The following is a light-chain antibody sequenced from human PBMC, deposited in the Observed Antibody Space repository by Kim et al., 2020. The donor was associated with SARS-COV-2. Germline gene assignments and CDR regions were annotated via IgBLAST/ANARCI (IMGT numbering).Light chain of an antibody. CDR1: HIGGKS. CDR3: QVWDSSSDHYV. CDR2: YDN. J-gene: IGLJ1*01. V-gene: IGLV3-21*04. Sequence: APGQTTKTACGGNHIGGKSVQLYQQKPGHAHGMVIYYDNTWPSGIPERFSGSNSGNTATLIISRVEAGDEADYYCQVWDSSSDHYVFGTGTKVTVL.